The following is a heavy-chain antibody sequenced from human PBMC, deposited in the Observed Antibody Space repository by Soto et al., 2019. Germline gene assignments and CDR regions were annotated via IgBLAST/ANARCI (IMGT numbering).Heavy chain of an antibody. CDR1: GHSIRSNTW. J-gene: IGHJ4*02. Sequence: SETLSLTCAVSGHSIRSNTWWGWIRQPPGEGLEWIAFVHYSGRTSYNPSLKSRATILLDASTNEFSLKLTSVTAADTAIYYCARHMDTSGSEAFDVWGRGTLVTVSS. CDR3: ARHMDTSGSEAFDV. CDR2: VHYSGRT. D-gene: IGHD6-19*01. V-gene: IGHV4-28*01.